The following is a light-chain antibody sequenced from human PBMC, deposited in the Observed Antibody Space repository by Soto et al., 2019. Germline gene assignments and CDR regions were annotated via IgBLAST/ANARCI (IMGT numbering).Light chain of an antibody. CDR2: SAS. Sequence: DIQMTQSPPSLSASVGDRVTITCRASQGIGNSLAWYQQKPGTVPKLLIYSASPLQSGVPSRFSGSGSGTDLTHTISSLQPEDVAAYDCQKYNPVPATFGQGTRREIK. V-gene: IGKV1-27*01. CDR1: QGIGNS. J-gene: IGKJ5*01. CDR3: QKYNPVPAT.